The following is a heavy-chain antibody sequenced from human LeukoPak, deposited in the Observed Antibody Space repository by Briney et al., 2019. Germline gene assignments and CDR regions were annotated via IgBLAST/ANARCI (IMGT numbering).Heavy chain of an antibody. CDR2: INHSGST. D-gene: IGHD3-22*01. Sequence: SETLSLTCAVYGGSFSGYYWSWIRQPPGKGLEWIGEINHSGSTNYNPSLKSRVTISVDTSKNQFSLKLSSVTAADTAVYYCAREPRITMIVVAVPDAFDIWGQGTMVTVSS. V-gene: IGHV4-34*01. J-gene: IGHJ3*02. CDR1: GGSFSGYY. CDR3: AREPRITMIVVAVPDAFDI.